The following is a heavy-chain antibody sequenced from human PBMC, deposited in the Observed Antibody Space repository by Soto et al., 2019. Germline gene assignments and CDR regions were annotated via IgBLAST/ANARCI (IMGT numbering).Heavy chain of an antibody. CDR1: GGSISSYY. Sequence: ASETLSLTCTVSGGSISSYYWSWIRQPPGKGLEWIGYIYYSGSTNYNPSLKSRVTISVDTSKNQFSLKLSSVTAADTAVYYCAGERYYYDSSGSFMDVWGQGTTVTV. J-gene: IGHJ6*02. CDR3: AGERYYYDSSGSFMDV. CDR2: IYYSGST. D-gene: IGHD3-22*01. V-gene: IGHV4-59*01.